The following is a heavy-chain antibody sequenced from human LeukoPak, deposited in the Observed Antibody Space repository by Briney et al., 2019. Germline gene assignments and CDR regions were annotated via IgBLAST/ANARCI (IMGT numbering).Heavy chain of an antibody. V-gene: IGHV3-74*03. J-gene: IGHJ6*04. CDR2: INSEGSST. CDR3: AELGITMIGGV. CDR1: GFTFSSYW. Sequence: QPGGSLRLACAAAGFTFSSYWMHWVRQAPGKGLGWVSRINSEGSSTMYGDSVKGRFTISRDNANNSLYLQMNSLRAEATAVYYCAELGITMIGGVWGKGNTVTISS. D-gene: IGHD3-10*02.